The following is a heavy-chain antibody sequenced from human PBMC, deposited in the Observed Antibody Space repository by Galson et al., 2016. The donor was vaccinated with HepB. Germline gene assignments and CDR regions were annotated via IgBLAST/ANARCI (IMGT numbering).Heavy chain of an antibody. CDR3: AREDGTSQLGELPH. CDR2: IWYDGSNN. J-gene: IGHJ1*01. D-gene: IGHD3-16*01. V-gene: IGHV3-33*01. CDR1: GFIFNHYG. Sequence: SLRLSCAASGFIFNHYGIHWVRQAPGKGLEWVAVIWYDGSNNVYADSVKGRFTISREDPKKTVYLQMSSLRVEDTAVYYCAREDGTSQLGELPHWGPGTLVTVSS.